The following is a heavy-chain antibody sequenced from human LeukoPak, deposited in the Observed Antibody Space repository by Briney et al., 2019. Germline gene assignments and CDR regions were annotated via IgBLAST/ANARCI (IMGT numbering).Heavy chain of an antibody. CDR2: IYHSGST. CDR1: GYSISSGYY. J-gene: IGHJ3*02. CDR3: ARHNPGDIVVVPAQLGAFDI. V-gene: IGHV4-38-2*01. D-gene: IGHD2-2*01. Sequence: SETLSLACAVSGYSISSGYYWGWIRQPPGKGLEWIGSIYHSGSTYYNPSLKSRVTISVDTSKNQFSLKLSSVTAADTAVYYCARHNPGDIVVVPAQLGAFDIWGQGTMVTVSS.